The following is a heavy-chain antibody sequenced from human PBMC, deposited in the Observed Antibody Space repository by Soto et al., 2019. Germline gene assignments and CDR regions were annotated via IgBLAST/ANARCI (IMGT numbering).Heavy chain of an antibody. Sequence: SETLSLTCSVSDDSINSDKYYWGWIRQPPGKGLEWIGSIYYRGNAYYNPSLQTRVTISLDKSKSQFSLKLNSLRAEDTAIYFCAKSPRSGNEPPWDYWGQGTQVTVSS. J-gene: IGHJ4*02. CDR1: DDSINSDKYY. CDR3: AKSPRSGNEPPWDY. D-gene: IGHD5-12*01. CDR2: IYYRGNA. V-gene: IGHV4-39*07.